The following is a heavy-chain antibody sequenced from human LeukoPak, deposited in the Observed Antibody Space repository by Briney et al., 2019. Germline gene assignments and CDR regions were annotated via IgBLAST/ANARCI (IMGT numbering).Heavy chain of an antibody. Sequence: PGGSLRLSCAASGFIFSSYGMHWVRQAPGKGLEWVAVISYDGSNKYYADSVKGRFTISRDNSKNTLYLQMNSLRAEDTAVYYCARDGGDYLDYWGQGTLVTVSS. D-gene: IGHD2-21*01. CDR3: ARDGGDYLDY. CDR1: GFIFSSYG. J-gene: IGHJ4*02. CDR2: ISYDGSNK. V-gene: IGHV3-30*19.